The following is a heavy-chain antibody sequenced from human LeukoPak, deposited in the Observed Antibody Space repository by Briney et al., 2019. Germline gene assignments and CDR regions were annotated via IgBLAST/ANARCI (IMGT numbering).Heavy chain of an antibody. J-gene: IGHJ5*02. CDR1: GGSISSGDYY. CDR3: ARDIQPRFGVVNNWFDP. D-gene: IGHD3-3*01. CDR2: IYYSGST. Sequence: SQTLSLTCTVSGGSISSGDYYWSWIRQPPGKGLEWIGYIYYSGSTYYNPSLKSRVTISVDTSKNQFSLKLSSVTAADTAVYYCARDIQPRFGVVNNWFDPWGQGTLVTVSS. V-gene: IGHV4-30-4*08.